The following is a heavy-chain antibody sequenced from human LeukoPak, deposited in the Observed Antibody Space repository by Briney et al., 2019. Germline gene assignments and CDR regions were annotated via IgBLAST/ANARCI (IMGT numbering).Heavy chain of an antibody. CDR1: GGSISSYY. CDR2: IYYSGST. CDR3: ARETLLYCSSTSCYWFDP. V-gene: IGHV4-30-4*08. Sequence: SETLSLTCTVSGGSISSYYWSWIRQPPGKGLEWIGYIYYSGSTYYNPSLKSRVTISVDTSKNQFSLKLSSVTAADTAVYYCARETLLYCSSTSCYWFDPWGQGTLVTVSS. D-gene: IGHD2-2*01. J-gene: IGHJ5*02.